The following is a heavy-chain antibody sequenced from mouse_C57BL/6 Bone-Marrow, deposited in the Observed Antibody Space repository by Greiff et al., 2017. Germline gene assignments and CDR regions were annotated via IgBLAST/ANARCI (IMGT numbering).Heavy chain of an antibody. V-gene: IGHV8-8*01. CDR3: ARGYYGSSSWFAY. D-gene: IGHD1-1*01. CDR2: IWWDDDK. J-gene: IGHJ3*01. CDR1: GFSLNTFAMS. Sequence: QVTLKVSGPGILQPSQTLSLPCSFSGFSLNTFAMSVGWIRQPSGKGLEWLAHIWWDDDKYYNPALKSRLTISKDTSKNLVFLKIANVDTADTATYYWARGYYGSSSWFAYWGQGTLVTVSA.